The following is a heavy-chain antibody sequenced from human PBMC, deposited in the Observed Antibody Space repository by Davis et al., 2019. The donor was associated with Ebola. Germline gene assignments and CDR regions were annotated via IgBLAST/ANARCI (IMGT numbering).Heavy chain of an antibody. CDR2: ITSSSSHI. J-gene: IGHJ4*02. Sequence: PGGSLRLSCAASGLTFSSDWMHWVRQVPGKGLEWVSSITSSSSHIYYADSVKGRFTISRDNAKNSLYLQMNSLRAEDTAVYYCASRRGGPQNGWDILAGYPWGQGTLVTVSS. D-gene: IGHD3-9*01. CDR1: GLTFSSDW. CDR3: ASRRGGPQNGWDILAGYP. V-gene: IGHV3-21*01.